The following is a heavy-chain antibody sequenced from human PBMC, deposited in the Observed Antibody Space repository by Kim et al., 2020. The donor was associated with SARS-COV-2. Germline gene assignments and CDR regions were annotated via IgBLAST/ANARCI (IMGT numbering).Heavy chain of an antibody. J-gene: IGHJ4*02. D-gene: IGHD6-6*01. Sequence: GGSLRLSCAASGFTFSSYGMHWVRQAPGKGLEWVAVISYDGSNKYYADSVKGRFTISRDNSKNTLYLQMNSLRAEDTAVYYCAKAYRYSSSSSLFDYWGQGTLVTVSS. V-gene: IGHV3-30*18. CDR1: GFTFSSYG. CDR2: ISYDGSNK. CDR3: AKAYRYSSSSSLFDY.